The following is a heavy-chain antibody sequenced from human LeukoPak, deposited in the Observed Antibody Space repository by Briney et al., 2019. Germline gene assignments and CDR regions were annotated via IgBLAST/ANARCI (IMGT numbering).Heavy chain of an antibody. V-gene: IGHV3-23*01. D-gene: IGHD6-13*01. CDR2: LSDSGFSS. Sequence: GGSLRLSCVGSGFTFKNYAMSWVRQAPGKGLEWVSGLSDSGFSSYYADFVKGRFTISRDNSKNTLFLQMNSLRVEDTAIYYCAKASAGSSWFLGDDYWGQGTLVTVSS. J-gene: IGHJ4*02. CDR3: AKASAGSSWFLGDDY. CDR1: GFTFKNYA.